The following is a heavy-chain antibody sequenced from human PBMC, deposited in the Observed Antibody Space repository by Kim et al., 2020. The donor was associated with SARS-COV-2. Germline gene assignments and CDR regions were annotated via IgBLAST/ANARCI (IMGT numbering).Heavy chain of an antibody. CDR2: IWYDGSNK. V-gene: IGHV3-33*06. D-gene: IGHD6-19*01. Sequence: GGSLRLSCAASGFTFSSYAMHWVRQAPGKGLEWVAVIWYDGSNKYYADSVKGRFTISRDNSKNTLYLQMNSLRAEDTAVYYCAKVAVAGLYYFDYWGQGTLVTVSS. CDR1: GFTFSSYA. J-gene: IGHJ4*02. CDR3: AKVAVAGLYYFDY.